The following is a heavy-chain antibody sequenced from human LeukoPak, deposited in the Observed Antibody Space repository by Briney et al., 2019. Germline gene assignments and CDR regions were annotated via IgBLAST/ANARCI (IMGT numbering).Heavy chain of an antibody. CDR3: AAYIVGVPH. D-gene: IGHD3-22*01. V-gene: IGHV3-53*01. CDR2: LDLGGNT. Sequence: GGSLRLSCAGSGFTVTTHYMSWVRQAPGKGLEWVSTLDLGGNTYYTDSVKGRFTVFRDRSKNTLDLHMQSLRDEDTAVYYCAAYIVGVPHWGQGALVTVSS. J-gene: IGHJ4*02. CDR1: GFTVTTHY.